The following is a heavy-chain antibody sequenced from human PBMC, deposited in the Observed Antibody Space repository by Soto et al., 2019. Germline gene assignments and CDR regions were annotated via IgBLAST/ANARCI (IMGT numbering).Heavy chain of an antibody. Sequence: EVQLLESGGGLLQPGGSLRLSCAASGFTFRSCAMSWVRQAPGKGLQWVSAISGSGGDTYYADSVKGRFTISRDNSKKMLYLQVNRLRGEDTAVDYCAGGQRDYDLAYWGQGTLVTVSS. D-gene: IGHD3-16*01. CDR3: AGGQRDYDLAY. CDR2: ISGSGGDT. V-gene: IGHV3-23*01. CDR1: GFTFRSCA. J-gene: IGHJ4*02.